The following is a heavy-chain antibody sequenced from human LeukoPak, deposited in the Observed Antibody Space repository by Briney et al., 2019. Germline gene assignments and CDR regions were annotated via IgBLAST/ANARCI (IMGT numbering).Heavy chain of an antibody. D-gene: IGHD1-14*01. CDR2: IWYDGSKT. J-gene: IGHJ4*02. V-gene: IGHV3-33*08. CDR1: GFTFSSHG. CDR3: ARDPSRTLDY. Sequence: PGKSLRLSCAASGFTFSSHGLHWVRQAPGKGLEWVAVIWYDGSKTYYADSVEGRFTISRDNSKNTLYLQMNSLRVDDTAVYYCARDPSRTLDYWGQGTLVTVSS.